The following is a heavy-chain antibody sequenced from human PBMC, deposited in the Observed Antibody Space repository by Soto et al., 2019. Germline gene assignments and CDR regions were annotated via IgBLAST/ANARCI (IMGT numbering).Heavy chain of an antibody. Sequence: EVQLVEFEGGLVKPGGSLRLSCAASGFTFSNAWLNWVRQAPGKGLEWVGRIKSKTDGGTVDYAAPVKGRFIISRDDSRNTLYLQMNSLKTEDTAVYYCTTYDYDYGGSYHDYWGQGTLVTVSS. CDR3: TTYDYDYGGSYHDY. V-gene: IGHV3-15*07. J-gene: IGHJ4*02. CDR2: IKSKTDGGTV. CDR1: GFTFSNAW. D-gene: IGHD3-22*01.